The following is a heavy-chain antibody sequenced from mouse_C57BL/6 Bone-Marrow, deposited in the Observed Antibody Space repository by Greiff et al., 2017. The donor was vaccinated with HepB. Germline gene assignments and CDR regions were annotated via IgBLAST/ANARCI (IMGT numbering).Heavy chain of an antibody. CDR3: ARHNYYGSGMDY. CDR1: GFSLTSYG. V-gene: IGHV2-6-1*01. Sequence: VKVVESGPGLVAPSQSLSITCTVSGFSLTSYGVHWVRQPPGKGLEWLVVIWSDGSTTYNSALKSRLSISKDNSKSQVFLKMNSLQTDDTAMYYCARHNYYGSGMDYWGQGTSVTVSS. J-gene: IGHJ4*01. D-gene: IGHD1-1*01. CDR2: IWSDGST.